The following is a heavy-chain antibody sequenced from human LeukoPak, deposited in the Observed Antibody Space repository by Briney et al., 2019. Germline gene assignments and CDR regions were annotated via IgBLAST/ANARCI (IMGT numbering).Heavy chain of an antibody. CDR1: GYTLTELS. Sequence: ASVKVSCKVSGYTLTELSMHWVRQAPGKGLEWMGGFDPEDGGTIYAQKFQGRVTVTEDTSTDTAYMELSSLRSEDTAVYYCATARSYPWFDPWGQGTLVTVSS. D-gene: IGHD1-26*01. V-gene: IGHV1-24*01. CDR3: ATARSYPWFDP. J-gene: IGHJ5*02. CDR2: FDPEDGGT.